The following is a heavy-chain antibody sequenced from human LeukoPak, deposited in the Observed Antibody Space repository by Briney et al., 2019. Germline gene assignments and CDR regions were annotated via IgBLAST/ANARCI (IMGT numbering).Heavy chain of an antibody. J-gene: IGHJ4*02. CDR2: ISSSSSYI. V-gene: IGHV3-21*01. D-gene: IGHD6-13*01. CDR1: GFTFSSYS. Sequence: GGSLRLSCAASGFTFSSYSMNWVRQAPGKGLEWVSSISSSSSYIYYADSVKGRFTISRDNAKNSLYLQMNSLRAEDAAVYYCARVPLIAAAGRWGQGTLVTASS. CDR3: ARVPLIAAAGR.